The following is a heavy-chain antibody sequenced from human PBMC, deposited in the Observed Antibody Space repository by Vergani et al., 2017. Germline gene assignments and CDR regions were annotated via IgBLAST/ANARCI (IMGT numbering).Heavy chain of an antibody. CDR3: ARGRYSSSSPGGWFDP. Sequence: QVQLQESGPGLVKPSETLSLTCTVSGGSISSYYWSWIRQPPGKGLEWIGYIYYSGSTNYNPSLKSRVTISVDTSKKQFSLKLSSVTAADTAVYYCARGRYSSSSPGGWFDPWGQGTLVTVSS. CDR2: IYYSGST. CDR1: GGSISSYY. J-gene: IGHJ5*02. D-gene: IGHD6-13*01. V-gene: IGHV4-59*01.